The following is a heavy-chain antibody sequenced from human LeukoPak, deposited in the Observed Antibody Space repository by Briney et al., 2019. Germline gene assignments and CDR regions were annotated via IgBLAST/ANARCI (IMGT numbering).Heavy chain of an antibody. CDR2: IHTSGIT. Sequence: PSETLSLTCTVPGGSISSDTYHWSWIRQPAGKGLEWIGRIHTSGITNYTPSLKSRATISADTSKNQFSLKLTSVTAADTAIYYCARAQYDFLTGYYNAFDYWGQGNVVTVSS. CDR3: ARAQYDFLTGYYNAFDY. V-gene: IGHV4-61*02. CDR1: GGSISSDTYH. J-gene: IGHJ4*02. D-gene: IGHD3-9*01.